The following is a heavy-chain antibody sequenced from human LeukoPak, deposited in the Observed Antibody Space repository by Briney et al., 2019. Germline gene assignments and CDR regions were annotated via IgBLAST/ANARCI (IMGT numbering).Heavy chain of an antibody. J-gene: IGHJ5*02. CDR1: GFTFSNYW. CDR3: ARGGWTGTENWFDP. Sequence: GGSLRLSCAASGFTFSNYWMTWVRQAPGKGLEWVANIKGDGRVRNYVDSLKDRFTISRDNDKKLLYLQMNSLRVEDTATYYCARGGWTGTENWFDPWGQGTLVTVSS. D-gene: IGHD1-14*01. CDR2: IKGDGRVR. V-gene: IGHV3-7*01.